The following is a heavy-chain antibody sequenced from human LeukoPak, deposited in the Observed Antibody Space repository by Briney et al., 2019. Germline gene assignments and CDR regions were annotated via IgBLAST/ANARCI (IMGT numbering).Heavy chain of an antibody. D-gene: IGHD3-9*01. J-gene: IGHJ6*02. Sequence: GGSLRLSCAASGFTFSSYSMNWVRQAPGKGLEWVSYISSSSSTIYYADSVKGRFTISRDNAKNSLYLQMNNLRAEDTAVYYCARDGELRYFDWFPLYGMDVWGQGTTVTVSS. CDR3: ARDGELRYFDWFPLYGMDV. V-gene: IGHV3-48*04. CDR2: ISSSSSTI. CDR1: GFTFSSYS.